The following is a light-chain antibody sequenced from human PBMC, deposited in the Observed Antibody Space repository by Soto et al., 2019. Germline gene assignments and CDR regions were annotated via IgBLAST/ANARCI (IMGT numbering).Light chain of an antibody. CDR3: QQHSNWPPIT. Sequence: EIVLTQSPATLSLSPGARATLSCRASQSVSSYLAWYQQKPGQAPRLLIYDAYDRATGIPGRFSGSGSGTDFTLTISSLEPEDFAVYYCQQHSNWPPITFGQGTRLEIK. CDR1: QSVSSY. J-gene: IGKJ5*01. CDR2: DAY. V-gene: IGKV3-11*01.